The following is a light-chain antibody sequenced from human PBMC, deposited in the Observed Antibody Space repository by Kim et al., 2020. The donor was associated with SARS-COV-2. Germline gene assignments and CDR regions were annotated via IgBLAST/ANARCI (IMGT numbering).Light chain of an antibody. CDR2: EGS. J-gene: IGLJ2*01. CDR3: CSYAGSSTVV. CDR1: SSDVGSYNL. Sequence: GQSITISCTGTSSDVGSYNLVSWYQQHPGKAPKLMIYEGSKRPSGVSNRFSGSKSGNTASLTIPGLQAEDEADYYCCSYAGSSTVVFGGGTQLTVL. V-gene: IGLV2-23*01.